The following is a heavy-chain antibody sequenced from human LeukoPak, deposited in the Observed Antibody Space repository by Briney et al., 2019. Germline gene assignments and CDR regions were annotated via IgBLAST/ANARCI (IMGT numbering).Heavy chain of an antibody. CDR1: GGSISSYY. J-gene: IGHJ4*02. D-gene: IGHD6-19*01. Sequence: SETLSLTCTVPGGSISSYYWRWIRQPPGKGLEWIGHIYYSGSTNYNPSLKSRVTISVDTSKNQFSLKLSSVTAADTAVYYCARHLRKYSSGYYFDYWGQGTLVTVSS. V-gene: IGHV4-59*08. CDR3: ARHLRKYSSGYYFDY. CDR2: IYYSGST.